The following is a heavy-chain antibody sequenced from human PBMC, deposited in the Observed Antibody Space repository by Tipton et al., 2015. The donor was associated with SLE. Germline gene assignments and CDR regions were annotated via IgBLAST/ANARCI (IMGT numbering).Heavy chain of an antibody. Sequence: LRLSCAVSGYSISSGYYWGWIRQPPGKGLEWIGSIYHSGSTYYNPSLKSRVTISVDTSKNQFSLKLSSVTAADTAVYYCARSAMDYDYVWGTGDWFDPWGQGTLVTVSS. J-gene: IGHJ5*02. D-gene: IGHD3-16*01. CDR3: ARSAMDYDYVWGTGDWFDP. CDR1: GYSISSGYY. V-gene: IGHV4-38-2*01. CDR2: IYHSGST.